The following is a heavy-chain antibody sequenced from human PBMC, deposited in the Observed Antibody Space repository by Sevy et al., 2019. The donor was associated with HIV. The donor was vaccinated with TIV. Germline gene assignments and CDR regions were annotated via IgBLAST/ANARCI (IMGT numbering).Heavy chain of an antibody. Sequence: SETLSLTCTVSGGSVSTGGYYWSWIRQSAGKGLEWIGRILGSGYTDYNHSLKSRVTISRDTSKSQFSLTLTSVTSADTAMYYCARYIAGPGFDFWGQGIQVTVSS. CDR3: ARYIAGPGFDF. D-gene: IGHD1-26*01. CDR2: ILGSGYT. V-gene: IGHV4-61*02. J-gene: IGHJ4*02. CDR1: GGSVSTGGYY.